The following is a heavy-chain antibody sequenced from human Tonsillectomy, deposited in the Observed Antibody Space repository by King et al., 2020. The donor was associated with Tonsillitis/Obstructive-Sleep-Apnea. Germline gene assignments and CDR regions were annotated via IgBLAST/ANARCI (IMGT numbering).Heavy chain of an antibody. V-gene: IGHV3-7*04. CDR3: ARITRSSLTSY. CDR1: GFTFSDSW. CDR2: LNEEGSET. D-gene: IGHD2-2*01. Sequence: VQLVESGGGLVQPGGSLRLSCVTFGFTFSDSWMNWVRQAPGKGLEWVANLNEEGSETYYVGSVRGRFPVARDNAKHSLYLKMSSLRAEDTALFYCARITRSSLTSYWGQRALVTVSS. J-gene: IGHJ4*02.